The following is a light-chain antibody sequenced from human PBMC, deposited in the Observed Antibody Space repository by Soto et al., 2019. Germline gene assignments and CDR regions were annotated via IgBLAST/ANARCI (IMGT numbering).Light chain of an antibody. Sequence: EIVMTPSPDTLSLSPVERATLSCRASQTVRNNFLAWYQQKPGQAPRLLISVASSRATGIPDRFSGSGSGTDFSLTISRLEPEDFAVYYCQQYSSSSRTFGQGTKVDIK. J-gene: IGKJ1*01. CDR2: VAS. CDR3: QQYSSSSRT. CDR1: QTVRNNF. V-gene: IGKV3-20*01.